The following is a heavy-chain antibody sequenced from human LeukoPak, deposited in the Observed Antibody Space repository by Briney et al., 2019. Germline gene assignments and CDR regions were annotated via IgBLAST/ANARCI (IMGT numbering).Heavy chain of an antibody. J-gene: IGHJ4*02. CDR1: GFTFSGSA. Sequence: GGSLRLSCAASGFTFSGSALHWVRQASGKGLEWVGRIRSTANGYATAYAASVKGRFTISRDDSKNTAYLQMNSLKTEDTAVYYCTRYYYDSSGYYDYWGQGTLVTVSS. D-gene: IGHD3-22*01. V-gene: IGHV3-73*01. CDR3: TRYYYDSSGYYDY. CDR2: IRSTANGYAT.